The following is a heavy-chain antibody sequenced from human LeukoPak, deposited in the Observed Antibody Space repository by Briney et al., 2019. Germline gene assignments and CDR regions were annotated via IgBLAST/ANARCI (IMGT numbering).Heavy chain of an antibody. CDR1: GGSISYYY. J-gene: IGHJ5*02. Sequence: SETLSLTCSVSGGSISYYYWSWIRQLPGKGLEWIGDIFTSGSTSYSPSLKSRVTMSVDTSTNQFSLNLNSVTAADTAVYYCARRIEHWFDPWGQGTLVTASS. CDR2: IFTSGST. V-gene: IGHV4-4*09. CDR3: ARRIEHWFDP.